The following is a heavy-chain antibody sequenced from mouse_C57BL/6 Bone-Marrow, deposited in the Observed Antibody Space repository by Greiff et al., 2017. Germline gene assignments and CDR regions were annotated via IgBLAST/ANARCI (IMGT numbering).Heavy chain of an antibody. D-gene: IGHD1-1*01. V-gene: IGHV1-64*01. CDR3: ASLSGSSYPLLY. Sequence: QVQLQQPGAELVKPGASVKLSCKASGYTFTSYWMHWVKQRPGQGLEWIGMIHPNRGSNNYNEKFKSKATLTVDKSSSTAYMQLSSLTSEDSAVYYCASLSGSSYPLLYWGQGTPLTVSS. J-gene: IGHJ2*01. CDR1: GYTFTSYW. CDR2: IHPNRGSN.